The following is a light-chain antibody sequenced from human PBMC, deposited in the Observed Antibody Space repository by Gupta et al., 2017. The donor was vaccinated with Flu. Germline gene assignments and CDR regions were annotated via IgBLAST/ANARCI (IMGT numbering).Light chain of an antibody. J-gene: IGLJ1*01. CDR3: QSYDSSLNTWV. CDR2: GSS. Sequence: SNIGAGSGVYWSQQLPETAPKLLFLGSSNRPSGVPGRFSDSKSGTSASLAITGLQAEDEADYYCQSYDSSLNTWVFGSGTKVTVL. CDR1: SNIGAGSG. V-gene: IGLV1-40*01.